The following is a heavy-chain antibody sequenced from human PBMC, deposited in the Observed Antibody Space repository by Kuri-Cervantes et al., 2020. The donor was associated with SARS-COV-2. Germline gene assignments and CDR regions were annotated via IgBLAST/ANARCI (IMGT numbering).Heavy chain of an antibody. CDR3: ARTYSGSYSDASDI. D-gene: IGHD1-26*01. CDR2: ISYDGSNK. J-gene: IGHJ3*02. CDR1: GFTFSSYA. V-gene: IGHV3-30*04. Sequence: GESLRLSCAASGFTFSSYAMHWVRQAPGKGLEWVAVISYDGSNKYYADSVKGRFTISRDNSKNTLYLQMNSLRAEDTAVYYCARTYSGSYSDASDIWGQGTMVTVSS.